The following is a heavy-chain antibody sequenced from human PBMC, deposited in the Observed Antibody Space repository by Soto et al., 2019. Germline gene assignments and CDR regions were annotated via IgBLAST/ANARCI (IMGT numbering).Heavy chain of an antibody. Sequence: PSETLSLTCTVSGGSISSYYWSWIRQPPGKGLEWIGYIYYSGSTNYNPSLKSRVTISVDTSKNQFSLTLSSVTAADTAVYYCARRYDFWSGYLYYYYMDVWGKGTTVTVSS. V-gene: IGHV4-59*08. D-gene: IGHD3-3*01. CDR1: GGSISSYY. CDR2: IYYSGST. CDR3: ARRYDFWSGYLYYYYMDV. J-gene: IGHJ6*03.